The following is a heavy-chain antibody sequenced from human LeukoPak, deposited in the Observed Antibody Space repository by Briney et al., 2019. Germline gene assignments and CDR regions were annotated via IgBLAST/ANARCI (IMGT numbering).Heavy chain of an antibody. V-gene: IGHV3-23*01. D-gene: IGHD4/OR15-4a*01. CDR1: LVTSFTYT. CDR2: IIVVAETA. Sequence: GGSPRLSCAHPLVTSFTYTICAGPDTLGEGVGRGSLIIVVAETAYSAESLKGAFSISRDNSKNTLSLQIKSLRDEDTPLYYFAKARGDYGQSFDYWGQGTLVTVSS. CDR3: AKARGDYGQSFDY. J-gene: IGHJ4*02.